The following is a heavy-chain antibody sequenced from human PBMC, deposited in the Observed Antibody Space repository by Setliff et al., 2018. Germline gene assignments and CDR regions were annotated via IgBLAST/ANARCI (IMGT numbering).Heavy chain of an antibody. J-gene: IGHJ5*02. V-gene: IGHV1-8*03. CDR3: ARGSRSGGKGGYNWFDP. D-gene: IGHD2-15*01. CDR2: MNPNSGHT. CDR1: GYTFTSYD. Sequence: WASVKVSCKASGYTFTSYDINWVRQATGQGLEWMGWMNPNSGHTGYAQKFQGRVTITRNTSIGTTYMELSSLRSEDTAVYYCARGSRSGGKGGYNWFDPWGQGTLVTVSS.